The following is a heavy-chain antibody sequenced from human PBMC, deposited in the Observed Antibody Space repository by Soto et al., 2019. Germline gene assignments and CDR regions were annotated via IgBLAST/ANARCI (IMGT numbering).Heavy chain of an antibody. D-gene: IGHD3-3*01. CDR2: IWYDGSNK. J-gene: IGHJ6*02. CDR3: ARDSYRHQIYDFWSGYYTRGYYYYGMDV. CDR1: GFTFSSYG. Sequence: GGSLRLSCAASGFTFSSYGMHWVRQAPGKGLEWVAVIWYDGSNKYYADSVKGRFTISRDNSKNTLYLQMNSLRAEDTAVYYCARDSYRHQIYDFWSGYYTRGYYYYGMDVWGQGTTVTVSS. V-gene: IGHV3-33*01.